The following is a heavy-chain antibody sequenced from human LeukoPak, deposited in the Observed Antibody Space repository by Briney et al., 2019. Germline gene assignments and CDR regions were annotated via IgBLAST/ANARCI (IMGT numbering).Heavy chain of an antibody. CDR3: ARESGWGLPHAFHF. CDR1: GFTFSSYP. J-gene: IGHJ3*01. Sequence: GGSLRLSCAASGFTFSSYPLHWVRQAPGRGLEWVTLISYDGSKMYYADSVKGRFTISRDNSKNTLYLQMNSLRAEDTAVYYCARESGWGLPHAFHFWGQGTMITVSS. CDR2: ISYDGSKM. V-gene: IGHV3-30-3*01. D-gene: IGHD3-10*01.